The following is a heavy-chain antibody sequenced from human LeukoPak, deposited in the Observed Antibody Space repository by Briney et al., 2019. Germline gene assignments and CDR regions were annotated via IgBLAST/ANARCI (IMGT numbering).Heavy chain of an antibody. CDR1: GCTLTELS. V-gene: IGHV1-24*01. J-gene: IGHJ6*03. CDR3: ARNNYSSSSPQYYYYYYMDV. CDR2: FDPEDGET. D-gene: IGHD6-6*01. Sequence: ASVKVSCKVSGCTLTELSMHWVRQAPGKGLEWMGGFDPEDGETIYAQKFQGRVTMTRDMSTSTVYMELSSLRSEDTAVYYCARNNYSSSSPQYYYYYYMDVWGKGTTVTVSS.